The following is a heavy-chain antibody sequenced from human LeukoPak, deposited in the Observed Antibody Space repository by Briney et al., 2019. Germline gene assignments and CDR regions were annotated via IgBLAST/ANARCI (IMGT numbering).Heavy chain of an antibody. Sequence: GGSLRLSCAASGFTFSSYWMHWVRQAPGKGLVWVSRINSDGSSTSYADSVKGRFTISRGNAKNTLFLQMNSLRAEDTAVYYCVRDRLSEGFDPWGQGTLVTVSS. CDR2: INSDGSST. J-gene: IGHJ5*02. CDR3: VRDRLSEGFDP. CDR1: GFTFSSYW. V-gene: IGHV3-74*01. D-gene: IGHD3-3*01.